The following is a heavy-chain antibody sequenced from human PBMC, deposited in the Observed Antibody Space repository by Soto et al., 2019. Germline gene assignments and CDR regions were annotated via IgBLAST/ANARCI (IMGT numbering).Heavy chain of an antibody. V-gene: IGHV4-34*01. D-gene: IGHD3-10*01. CDR1: GGSFSGYY. CDR3: ARGRRGSGRGWFDP. CDR2: INHSGST. J-gene: IGHJ5*02. Sequence: QVQLQQWGAGLLKPSETLSLTCAVYGGSFSGYYWSWIRQPPGKGLEWIGEINHSGSTNYNPSLKSRGTISVDTSKNQFSLKLSSVTAADTAVYYCARGRRGSGRGWFDPWGQGTLVTVSS.